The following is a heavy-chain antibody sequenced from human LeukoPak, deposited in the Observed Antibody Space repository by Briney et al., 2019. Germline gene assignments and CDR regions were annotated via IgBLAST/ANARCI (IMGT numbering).Heavy chain of an antibody. CDR2: ISWNSYSI. D-gene: IGHD6-19*01. J-gene: IGHJ4*02. Sequence: GRSLRLSCAASGFTFDDYAMHWVRQAPGKGLEWVSGISWNSYSIGYADSVKGRFTISRDNAKNSLYLQMNSLRAEDMAFYYCAKDSSGWPLFDYWGQGTLVTVSP. CDR1: GFTFDDYA. CDR3: AKDSSGWPLFDY. V-gene: IGHV3-9*03.